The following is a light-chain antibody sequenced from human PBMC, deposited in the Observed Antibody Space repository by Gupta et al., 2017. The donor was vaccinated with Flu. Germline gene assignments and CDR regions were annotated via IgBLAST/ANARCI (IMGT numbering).Light chain of an antibody. V-gene: IGKV1-5*03. CDR3: QQYNTYSRT. CDR2: TAS. CDR1: QSISRL. J-gene: IGKJ1*01. Sequence: DIQMTQSPSTLSASIGDRVTITCRASQSISRLLDWYQQKPGKAPKLLIYTASTLESGVPSRFSGSGSGTEFTLTISSLQPDDFATYYCQQYNTYSRTFGQGTKVEIK.